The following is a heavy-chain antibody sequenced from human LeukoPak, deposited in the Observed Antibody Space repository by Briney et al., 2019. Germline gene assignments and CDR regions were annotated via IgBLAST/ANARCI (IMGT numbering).Heavy chain of an antibody. D-gene: IGHD5/OR15-5a*01. CDR2: FYYTGST. J-gene: IGHJ4*02. Sequence: KPSETLSLTCTVSGGSIGSSTYYWAWIRQPPGKGLEWIGNFYYTGSTYYNPSLKNRVTISVDTSKNQVSLMLSSVTAADTAVYYCANLDYSFSVNMEHYWGQGTLVTVSS. CDR3: ANLDYSFSVNMEHY. V-gene: IGHV4-39*01. CDR1: GGSIGSSTYY.